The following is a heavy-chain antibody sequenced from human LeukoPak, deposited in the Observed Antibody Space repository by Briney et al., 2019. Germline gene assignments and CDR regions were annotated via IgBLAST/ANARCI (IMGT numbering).Heavy chain of an antibody. V-gene: IGHV3-23*01. CDR3: VRDLHWGGFDV. D-gene: IGHD7-27*01. CDR1: GFTFSTYG. J-gene: IGHJ3*01. CDR2: ISPCGDIT. Sequence: GTLRLSCAASGFTFSTYGMNWVRQARGKGLEGVSGISPCGDITYYADSVMGRFIISRDNPKSTVSLQMSSLRAEDTALYYCVRDLHWGGFDVWGQGTMVTVSS.